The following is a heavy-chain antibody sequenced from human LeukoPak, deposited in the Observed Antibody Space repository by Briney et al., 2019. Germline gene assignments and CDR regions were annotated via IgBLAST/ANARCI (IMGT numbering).Heavy chain of an antibody. J-gene: IGHJ6*03. CDR1: GGSICSYY. CDR2: IYYSGYT. CDR3: ARTTMVRGTYYMDV. V-gene: IGHV4-59*01. Sequence: SETLSLTCTVSGGSICSYYWSWIRQPPGKGLEWIGYIYYSGYTNYNPSLKSRVTISVDTSKNQFSLKLSSVTAADTAVYYCARTTMVRGTYYMDVWGKGTTVTISS. D-gene: IGHD3-10*01.